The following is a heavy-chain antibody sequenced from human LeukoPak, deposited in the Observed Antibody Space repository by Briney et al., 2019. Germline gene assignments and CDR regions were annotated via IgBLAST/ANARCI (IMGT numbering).Heavy chain of an antibody. D-gene: IGHD3-9*01. CDR1: GFTFSSYA. Sequence: GGSLRLSCAASGFTFSSYAMSWVRQAPGKGLEWVSAISGSGGSTYYADSVKGRFTISRDNSKNTLYLQMNSLRAEGTAVYYCARDRNYDILTGYYYYFDYWGQGTLVTVSS. CDR2: ISGSGGST. J-gene: IGHJ4*02. V-gene: IGHV3-23*01. CDR3: ARDRNYDILTGYYYYFDY.